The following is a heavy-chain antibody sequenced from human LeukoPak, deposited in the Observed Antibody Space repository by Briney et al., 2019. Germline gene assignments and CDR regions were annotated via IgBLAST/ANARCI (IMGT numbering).Heavy chain of an antibody. J-gene: IGHJ1*01. CDR3: ARLIAVAGTFQH. CDR1: GGSISSSSYY. V-gene: IGHV4-39*01. Sequence: SETLSLTCTVSGGSISSSSYYWGWIRQPPGKGLEWIGSIYYSGSTYYNPSLKSRVTISVDTSKNQFSLKLSSVTAADTAVYCCARLIAVAGTFQHWGQGTLVTVSS. D-gene: IGHD6-19*01. CDR2: IYYSGST.